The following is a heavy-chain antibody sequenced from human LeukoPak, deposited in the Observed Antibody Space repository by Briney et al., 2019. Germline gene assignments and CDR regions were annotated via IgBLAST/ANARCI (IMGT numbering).Heavy chain of an antibody. J-gene: IGHJ4*02. D-gene: IGHD1-26*01. Sequence: PGGSLRLSCVASGFAFSSYWMSWVRQAPGKGLEWVANIKQDGGGTYYVDSVKGRFTISRDNAKNSLFLQMNSLRVEDTAVYYCARLGGSYYTYWGQGTLVTVSS. CDR1: GFAFSSYW. V-gene: IGHV3-7*01. CDR2: IKQDGGGT. CDR3: ARLGGSYYTY.